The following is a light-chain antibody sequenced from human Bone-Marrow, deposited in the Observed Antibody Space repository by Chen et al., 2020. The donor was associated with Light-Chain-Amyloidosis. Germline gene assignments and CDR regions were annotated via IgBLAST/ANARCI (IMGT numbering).Light chain of an antibody. Sequence: SYELTQPSSVSVSPGQTARITCSGDILTKKYSRWFQQKPGQAPRLIIFYDNQRPSGIPERFSASTSGTTVTLTISGAQVEDDADYYCYSATDNNLGVFGTGTKVTVL. J-gene: IGLJ1*01. CDR1: ILTKKY. CDR3: YSATDNNLGV. V-gene: IGLV3-27*01. CDR2: YDN.